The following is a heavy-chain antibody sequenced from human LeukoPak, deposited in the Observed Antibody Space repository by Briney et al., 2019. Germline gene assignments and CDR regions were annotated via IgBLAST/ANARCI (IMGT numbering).Heavy chain of an antibody. D-gene: IGHD1-26*01. CDR3: ARGSGSYLSFLDY. CDR2: IYFNGII. Sequence: SETLSLTCSVSGGSVTTSYWSWIRQPPGKGLEWIGYIYFNGIINYNPSLKSRVSMSVDTSKNQSSLRLSAVTAADTAIYYCARGSGSYLSFLDYWGPGSLVTVSS. CDR1: GGSVTTSY. V-gene: IGHV4-59*02. J-gene: IGHJ4*02.